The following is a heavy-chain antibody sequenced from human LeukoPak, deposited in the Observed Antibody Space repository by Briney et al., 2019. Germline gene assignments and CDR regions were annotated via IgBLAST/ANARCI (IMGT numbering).Heavy chain of an antibody. D-gene: IGHD3-9*01. CDR2: ISGSGGST. Sequence: GGSLRLSCAASGFTFSSHAMSWVRQAPGKGLEWVSAISGSGGSTYYADSVKGRFTISRDNSKNTLYLQMNSLRAEDTAVYYCAKDRNYDILTGYYYYYYYGMDVWGQGTTVTVSS. J-gene: IGHJ6*02. CDR3: AKDRNYDILTGYYYYYYYGMDV. CDR1: GFTFSSHA. V-gene: IGHV3-23*01.